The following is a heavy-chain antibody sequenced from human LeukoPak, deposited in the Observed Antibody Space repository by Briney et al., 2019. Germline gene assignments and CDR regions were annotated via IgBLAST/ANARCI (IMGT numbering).Heavy chain of an antibody. Sequence: SETLSLTCTLSGGSISTYFWSWIRQSPGRGLEWIGYIYYSGITDYNPSLKSRITISVDTSNNQFSLKVRSVTAADTAVYYCARQSFAPFQVGPETPIESWGQGTLVTVSS. CDR3: ARQSFAPFQVGPETPIES. CDR1: GGSISTYF. J-gene: IGHJ4*02. V-gene: IGHV4-59*08. CDR2: IYYSGIT. D-gene: IGHD1-26*01.